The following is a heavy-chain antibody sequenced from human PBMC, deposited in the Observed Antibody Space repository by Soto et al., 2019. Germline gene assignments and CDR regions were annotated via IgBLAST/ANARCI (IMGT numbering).Heavy chain of an antibody. CDR1: GYTFTGYN. V-gene: IGHV1-2*02. D-gene: IGHD6-13*01. CDR2: INPNSGGT. J-gene: IGHJ6*02. CDR3: AREISSSWLRYGMDV. Sequence: VKVSCKASGYTFTGYNMHWVRQAPGQGLEWMGWINPNSGGTNYAQKFQGRVTMTRDTSISTAYMELSRLRSDDTAVYNCAREISSSWLRYGMDVWGQGATVTVSS.